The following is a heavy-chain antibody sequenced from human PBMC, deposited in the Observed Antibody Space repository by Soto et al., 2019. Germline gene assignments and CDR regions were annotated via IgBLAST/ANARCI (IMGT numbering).Heavy chain of an antibody. V-gene: IGHV4-59*08. CDR2: IYYSGST. D-gene: IGHD5-12*01. Sequence: SETLSLTCTVSGGSINNYYWSWIRQPPGKGLEWIGYIYYSGSTNYNPSLKSRVTISVDTSKNQFSLKMTSVTAADTAVYYCARHRDSTEYSDFDYWGLGTPVTSPQ. CDR3: ARHRDSTEYSDFDY. J-gene: IGHJ4*02. CDR1: GGSINNYY.